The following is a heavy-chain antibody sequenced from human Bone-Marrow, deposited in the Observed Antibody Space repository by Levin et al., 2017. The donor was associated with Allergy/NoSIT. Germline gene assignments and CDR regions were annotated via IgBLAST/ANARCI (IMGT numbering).Heavy chain of an antibody. V-gene: IGHV3-15*07. CDR2: IKSKTDGGTT. CDR3: TTTLPRYEFWSGYLTYYYYYGMDV. J-gene: IGHJ6*02. Sequence: GGSLRLSCAASGFTFSNAWMNWVRQAPGKGLEWVCRIKSKTDGGTTEYAAPVKGRFTISRDDSKNTLYLQMNSLKTEDTAVYYCTTTLPRYEFWSGYLTYYYYYGMDVWGQGTTVTVSS. CDR1: GFTFSNAW. D-gene: IGHD3-3*01.